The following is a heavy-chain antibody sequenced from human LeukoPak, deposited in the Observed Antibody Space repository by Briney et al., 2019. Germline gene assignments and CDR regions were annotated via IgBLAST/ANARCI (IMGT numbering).Heavy chain of an antibody. CDR3: AKCILTGYYKGYMDA. V-gene: IGHV3-23*01. CDR2: ISGSGVST. J-gene: IGHJ6*03. Sequence: GGTLRLSCAASGFTFSSFGMSWVRQAPGKGLEWVSAISGSGVSTYYADSVKGRFTISRDNSKNSLYLQVNSLRAEDTAVYYCAKCILTGYYKGYMDAWGKGTTVTISS. CDR1: GFTFSSFG. D-gene: IGHD3-9*01.